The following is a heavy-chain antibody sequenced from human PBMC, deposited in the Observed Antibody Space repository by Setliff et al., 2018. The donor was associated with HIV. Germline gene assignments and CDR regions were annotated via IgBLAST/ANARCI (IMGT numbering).Heavy chain of an antibody. D-gene: IGHD3-16*01. J-gene: IGHJ4*02. V-gene: IGHV4-59*01. Sequence: SETLSLTCTVSGASMSNFYWSWIRQPPGKGLEWIGNIYYTGSTNYNPSLKSRVIISLDRSKNQFSLKLTSVTAADTAVYFCARNGGAGADSWGQGTLVTVSS. CDR1: GASMSNFY. CDR3: ARNGGAGADS. CDR2: IYYTGST.